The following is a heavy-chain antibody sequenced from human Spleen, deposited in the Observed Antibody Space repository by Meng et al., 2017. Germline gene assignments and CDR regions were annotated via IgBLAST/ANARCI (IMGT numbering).Heavy chain of an antibody. CDR3: ARDEDISAAGKLFGDY. V-gene: IGHV3-30*01. J-gene: IGHJ4*02. Sequence: GESLKISCAASGFIFSNYAMHWVRQAPGKGPEWVAFISNDGSNKFYGDSVKGRFIISRDNSKNMLYLQMNSLTAEDTAVYYCARDEDISAAGKLFGDYWGQGTLVTVSS. CDR2: ISNDGSNK. CDR1: GFIFSNYA. D-gene: IGHD6-13*01.